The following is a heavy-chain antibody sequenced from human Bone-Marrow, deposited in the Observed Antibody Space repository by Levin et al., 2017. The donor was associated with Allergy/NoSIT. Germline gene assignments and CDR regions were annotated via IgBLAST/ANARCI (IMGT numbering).Heavy chain of an antibody. D-gene: IGHD6-19*01. CDR3: AKWYIAVAGTSV. V-gene: IGHV3-23*01. CDR1: GFTFSSYA. J-gene: IGHJ4*02. CDR2: ISGSGDTT. Sequence: GGSLRLSCAASGFTFSSYAMSWVRQAPGKGLEWVSVISGSGDTTYYADSVKGRFTISRDNSENTLFLQMNSLRAEDTAVYYCAKWYIAVAGTSVWGQGTLVTVSS.